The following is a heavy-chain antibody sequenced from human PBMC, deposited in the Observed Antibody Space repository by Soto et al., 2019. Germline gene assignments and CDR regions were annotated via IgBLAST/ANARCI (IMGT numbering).Heavy chain of an antibody. Sequence: PGGSLRLSCAASGFTFSSYAMSWVRQAPGKGLEWVSAISGSGGSTYYADSVKGRFTISRDNSKNTLYLQMNSLRAEDTAVYHCQKVAIVVVVAARRDDAFDIWGQGTMVTVS. CDR3: QKVAIVVVVAARRDDAFDI. J-gene: IGHJ3*02. D-gene: IGHD2-15*01. V-gene: IGHV3-23*01. CDR2: ISGSGGST. CDR1: GFTFSSYA.